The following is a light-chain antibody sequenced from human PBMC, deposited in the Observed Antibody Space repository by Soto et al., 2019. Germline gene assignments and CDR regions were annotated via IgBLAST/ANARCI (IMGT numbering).Light chain of an antibody. V-gene: IGLV2-14*01. Sequence: SVLTQPASVSGSPGQSITISCTGTSSDVGGSAYVSWYQQFPGNVPRLLIYKVTNRPSGVSYRFSGPKSGNTASLTISGLQAEDEADYFCTSSTTGSLYVFGTGTKVTVL. CDR1: SSDVGGSAY. CDR3: TSSTTGSLYV. J-gene: IGLJ1*01. CDR2: KVT.